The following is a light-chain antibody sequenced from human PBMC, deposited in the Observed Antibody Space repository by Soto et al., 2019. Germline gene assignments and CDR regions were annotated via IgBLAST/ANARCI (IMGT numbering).Light chain of an antibody. J-gene: IGLJ1*01. CDR2: VVS. Sequence: QSVLTQPPSASGSPGQSVTISCTGTSSDVGGYNYVSWYQQHPGKAPKLMIYVVSKRPSGVPDRFSGSKSGNTASLTVSGLQAEDEADYYCSSYAGSNNLYVFGTGTKVTVL. CDR3: SSYAGSNNLYV. V-gene: IGLV2-8*01. CDR1: SSDVGGYNY.